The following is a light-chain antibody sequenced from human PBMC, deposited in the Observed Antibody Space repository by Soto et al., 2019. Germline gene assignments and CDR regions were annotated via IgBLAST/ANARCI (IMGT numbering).Light chain of an antibody. Sequence: IQMTQSPSSLSSSVVARVTITCRASQVISTYLAWYQQKPGKVPKLLISAASTLQSGVPSRFSGSGSGTDFTLTISSLQPEDVATYYCQKYNSAPLTFGGGTKVDIK. CDR1: QVISTY. CDR2: AAS. CDR3: QKYNSAPLT. V-gene: IGKV1-27*01. J-gene: IGKJ4*01.